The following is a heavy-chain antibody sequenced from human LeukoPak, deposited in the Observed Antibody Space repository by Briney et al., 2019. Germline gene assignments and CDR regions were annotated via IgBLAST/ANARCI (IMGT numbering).Heavy chain of an antibody. CDR3: AKGVVVVPAKYYFDY. D-gene: IGHD2-15*01. Sequence: GGSLRLSCTASGFTFSNYGMHWVRQAPGKGLEWVTFIRHDGSNKYYADSVKGRFTISRDNSKNTLYLQMNSLRAEDTTVYHCAKGVVVVPAKYYFDYWGQGTLVTVSS. CDR2: IRHDGSNK. CDR1: GFTFSNYG. J-gene: IGHJ4*02. V-gene: IGHV3-30*02.